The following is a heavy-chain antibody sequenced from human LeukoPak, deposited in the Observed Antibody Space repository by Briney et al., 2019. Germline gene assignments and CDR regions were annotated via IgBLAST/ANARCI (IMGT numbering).Heavy chain of an antibody. V-gene: IGHV3-23*01. Sequence: GGSLRLSCAASGFTFSAYAMSWVRQAPGKGLEWVSTISANGGGTYYADSVKGRFTISRDNSKNTLYLQMSSLSAEDTAVYYCARTTTPHYYGSGSYALGYWGQGTLVTVPS. CDR1: GFTFSAYA. CDR3: ARTTTPHYYGSGSYALGY. CDR2: ISANGGGT. J-gene: IGHJ4*02. D-gene: IGHD3-10*01.